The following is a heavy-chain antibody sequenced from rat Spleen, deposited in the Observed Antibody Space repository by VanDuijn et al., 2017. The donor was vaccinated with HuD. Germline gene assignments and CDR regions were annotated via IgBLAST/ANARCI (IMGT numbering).Heavy chain of an antibody. Sequence: EVQLVETGGGLVQPGRSLKLSCVVSGFTFSSYWMYWIRQAPGKGLEWVASITNAAGKVYYPDSVKGRFTISRDTAQNILYLQMNSLQAEDTATYYCARGDHSSPRGGYWGQGVMVTVSS. CDR2: ITNAAGKV. V-gene: IGHV5-58*01. J-gene: IGHJ2*01. CDR1: GFTFSSYW. D-gene: IGHD1-2*01. CDR3: ARGDHSSPRGGY.